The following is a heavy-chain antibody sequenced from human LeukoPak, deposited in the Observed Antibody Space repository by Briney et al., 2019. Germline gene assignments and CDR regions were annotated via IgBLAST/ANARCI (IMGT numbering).Heavy chain of an antibody. D-gene: IGHD4-17*01. CDR1: GFTFSIYA. CDR2: ISGSGGST. CDR3: AKDGGGDSWYFDL. J-gene: IGHJ2*01. Sequence: GGSLRLSCAASGFTFSIYAMSWVRQAPGKGLEWVSAISGSGGSTYYADSVKGRFTISRDNSKNTLYLQMNSLRAEDTAVYYCAKDGGGDSWYFDLWGRGTLVTFSS. V-gene: IGHV3-23*01.